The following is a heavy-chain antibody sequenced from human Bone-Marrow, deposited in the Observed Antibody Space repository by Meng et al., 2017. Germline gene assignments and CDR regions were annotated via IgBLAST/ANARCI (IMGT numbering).Heavy chain of an antibody. CDR1: GFTFSLYE. V-gene: IGHV3-48*03. Sequence: GGSLRLSCVASGFTFSLYEMNWVRQAPGKGLEWVSYISSSGSNRYYADSVKGRFTISRDNSKNTLYLQMNSLRADDTAVYYCAKSRTASGRGQGDAFDIWGQGTMVTVSS. D-gene: IGHD3-10*01. CDR2: ISSSGSNR. CDR3: AKSRTASGRGQGDAFDI. J-gene: IGHJ3*02.